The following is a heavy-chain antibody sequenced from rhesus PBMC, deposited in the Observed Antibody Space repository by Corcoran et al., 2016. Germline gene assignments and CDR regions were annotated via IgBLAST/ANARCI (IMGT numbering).Heavy chain of an antibody. CDR1: GGSVSSSNW. J-gene: IGHJ3*01. D-gene: IGHD1-44*02. Sequence: QLQLQESGPGLVKPSETLSLTCAVSGGSVSSSNWWSWIRQPPGKGLEWIGRISGRGGSTSYNPSLASRVTISTDTSKNQFSLKRSSVTAADTAVYYCARRGSYTDAFDFWGQGLRVTVSS. CDR2: ISGRGGST. CDR3: ARRGSYTDAFDF. V-gene: IGHV4-57*01.